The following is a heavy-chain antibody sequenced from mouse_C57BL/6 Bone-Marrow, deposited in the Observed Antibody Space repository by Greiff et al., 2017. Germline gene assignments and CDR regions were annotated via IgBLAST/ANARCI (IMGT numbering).Heavy chain of an antibody. D-gene: IGHD2-2*01. V-gene: IGHV1-81*01. J-gene: IGHJ3*01. CDR3: ARNYGYQDWFAY. Sequence: QVQLQQSGAELARPGASVKLSCKASGYTFTSYGISWVKQRTGQGLEWIGEIYPRSGNTYYNEKFKGKATLTADKSSSTAYMELRSLTSEDSAVYFCARNYGYQDWFAYGGRGNLVTVSA. CDR1: GYTFTSYG. CDR2: IYPRSGNT.